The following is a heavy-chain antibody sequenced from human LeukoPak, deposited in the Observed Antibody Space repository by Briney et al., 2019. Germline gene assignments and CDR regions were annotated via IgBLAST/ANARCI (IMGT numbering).Heavy chain of an antibody. CDR2: INHSGST. CDR3: ASQTGTTSGSLY. D-gene: IGHD1-7*01. Sequence: SETLSLTCAVYGGSFSGYYWSWIRQRPGKGLEWIGEINHSGSTNYNPSLKSRVTISVDTSKNQFSLKLSSVTAADTAVYYCASQTGTTSGSLYWGQGTLVTVSS. J-gene: IGHJ4*02. CDR1: GGSFSGYY. V-gene: IGHV4-34*01.